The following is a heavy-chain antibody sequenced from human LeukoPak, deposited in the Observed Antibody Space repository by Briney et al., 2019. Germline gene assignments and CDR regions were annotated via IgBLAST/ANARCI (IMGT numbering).Heavy chain of an antibody. V-gene: IGHV1-2*02. CDR3: AGGQELFFEY. D-gene: IGHD1-26*01. CDR2: INPAGGDR. Sequence: ASVKVSCKASGYTFTDYYIHWVRRAPGRGLEWMGLINPAGGDRNYAQRLQGRVTMTRDTSISTASMELSRLKSDDTAVYYCAGGQELFFEYWGQGTLVTVSS. CDR1: GYTFTDYY. J-gene: IGHJ4*02.